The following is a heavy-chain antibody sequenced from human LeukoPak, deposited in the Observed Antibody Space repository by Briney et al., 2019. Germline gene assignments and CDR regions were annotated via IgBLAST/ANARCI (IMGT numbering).Heavy chain of an antibody. D-gene: IGHD2-21*02. CDR2: IYTSGST. Sequence: PSETLSLTCTVSGGSLSSYYWSWIGQPAGKGLEWIGRIYTSGSTNYNPSLKSRVTMSVDTSKNQFSLKLSSVTAADTAVYYCARGGVYCGGDCYSGLSYWGQGTLVTVSS. CDR3: ARGGVYCGGDCYSGLSY. J-gene: IGHJ4*02. V-gene: IGHV4-4*07. CDR1: GGSLSSYY.